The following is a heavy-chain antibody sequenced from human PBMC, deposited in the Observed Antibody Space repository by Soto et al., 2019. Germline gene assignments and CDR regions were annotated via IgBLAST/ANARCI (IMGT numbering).Heavy chain of an antibody. J-gene: IGHJ6*02. Sequence: SVKVSCKASGGTFSSYAISWVRQAPGQGLEWMGGIIPIFGTANYAQKFQGRVTITADESTSTAYMELSSLRSEDTAVYYCASNNIVVVVAATYYYGMDVWGQGTTVTVSS. V-gene: IGHV1-69*13. D-gene: IGHD2-15*01. CDR1: GGTFSSYA. CDR2: IIPIFGTA. CDR3: ASNNIVVVVAATYYYGMDV.